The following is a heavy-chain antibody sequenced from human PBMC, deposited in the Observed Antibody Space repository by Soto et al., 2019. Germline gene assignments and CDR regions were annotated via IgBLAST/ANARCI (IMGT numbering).Heavy chain of an antibody. CDR2: IRSKAYGGTT. D-gene: IGHD3-22*01. Sequence: SLRLSCTASVFTFGDYAMSWVRHSPGKGLEWVGFIRSKAYGGTTEYAASVKGRFTISRDDSKSIAYLQMNSLKTEDTAVYYCTNSGYPRGDAFHIWGQGTMVTVS. CDR1: VFTFGDYA. V-gene: IGHV3-49*04. J-gene: IGHJ3*02. CDR3: TNSGYPRGDAFHI.